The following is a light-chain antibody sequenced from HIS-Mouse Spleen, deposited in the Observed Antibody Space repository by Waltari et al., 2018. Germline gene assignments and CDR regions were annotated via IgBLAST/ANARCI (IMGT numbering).Light chain of an antibody. CDR1: ALPKQY. J-gene: IGLJ3*02. CDR2: KDS. CDR3: QSADSSGTGWV. Sequence: SYELTQPPSVSVSPGQTARITCSGDALPKQYAYWYQQKPGQAPVLVIYKDSGRPSGIPERFSGSSSGTTVTLTISGVQAEDGADYYCQSADSSGTGWVFGGGTKLTVL. V-gene: IGLV3-25*03.